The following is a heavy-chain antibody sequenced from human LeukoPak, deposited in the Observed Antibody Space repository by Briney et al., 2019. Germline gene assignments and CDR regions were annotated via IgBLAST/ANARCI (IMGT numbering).Heavy chain of an antibody. CDR2: IKSKTDGGTT. CDR1: GFTFSNAW. Sequence: GGSLRLSCAASGFTFSNAWMSWVRQAPGKGLEWVGRIKSKTDGGTTDYAAPAKGRFTISRDDSKNTLYLQMNSLKTEDTAVYYCTTLVRSDNYYYYYMDVWGKGTTVTVSS. V-gene: IGHV3-15*01. CDR3: TTLVRSDNYYYYYMDV. J-gene: IGHJ6*03. D-gene: IGHD3-10*01.